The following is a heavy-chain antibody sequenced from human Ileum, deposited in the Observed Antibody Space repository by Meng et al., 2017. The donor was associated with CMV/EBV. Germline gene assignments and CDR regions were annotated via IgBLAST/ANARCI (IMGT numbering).Heavy chain of an antibody. J-gene: IGHJ4*02. D-gene: IGHD2-21*01. CDR2: VSHSGVT. Sequence: RLRGSGPGLLKPSETLSLTCAVDGGSFSGYYWSWIRQPPGKGLEWIAEVSHSGVTNYNLSLKSRVTISIDTSKNQFSLHLSSVTAADTAVYYCAREPPFVPADSWGQGTLVTVSS. CDR3: AREPPFVPADS. CDR1: GGSFSGYY. V-gene: IGHV4-34*01.